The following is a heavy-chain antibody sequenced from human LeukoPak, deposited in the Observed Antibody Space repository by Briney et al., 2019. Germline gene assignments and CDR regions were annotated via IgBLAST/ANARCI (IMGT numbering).Heavy chain of an antibody. Sequence: SGGSLRLSCAASGFSFSSYSMNWVRQAPGKGLEWVSVIYSGGSTYYADSVKGRFTISRDNSKNTVYLQMNSLRAEDTAVYYCARYYYDSSGYPYYFDYWGQGTLVTVSS. V-gene: IGHV3-53*01. CDR2: IYSGGST. CDR1: GFSFSSYS. CDR3: ARYYYDSSGYPYYFDY. J-gene: IGHJ4*02. D-gene: IGHD3-22*01.